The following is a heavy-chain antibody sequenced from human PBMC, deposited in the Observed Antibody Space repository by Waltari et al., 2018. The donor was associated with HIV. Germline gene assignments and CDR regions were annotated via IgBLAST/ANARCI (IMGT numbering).Heavy chain of an antibody. Sequence: QVQLVQSGAEVKKPGASVKVSCKASGYAFATYDVNWVRQATGQGPEWMGWVGPNSSNTVYAQEYTGRVTMTRDTSISTVYMELSSLTSEDTAVYYCARGGSASMDVWGQGTTVTVSS. V-gene: IGHV1-8*01. J-gene: IGHJ6*02. CDR3: ARGGSASMDV. CDR2: VGPNSSNT. CDR1: GYAFATYD.